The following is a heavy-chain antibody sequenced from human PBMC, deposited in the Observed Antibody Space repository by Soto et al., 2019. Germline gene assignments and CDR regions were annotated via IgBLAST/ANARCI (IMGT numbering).Heavy chain of an antibody. CDR2: IYYSGST. D-gene: IGHD3-10*01. CDR3: ERSMVRGVVAFDY. V-gene: IGHV4-61*01. Sequence: XETLSLTCTVSGGSFSSGSYYWSWIRQPPGKGLEWIGYIYYSGSTNYNPSLKSRVTISVDTSKNQFSLRLSSVTAADTAVYYCERSMVRGVVAFDYWGQGTLVTVSS. J-gene: IGHJ4*02. CDR1: GGSFSSGSYY.